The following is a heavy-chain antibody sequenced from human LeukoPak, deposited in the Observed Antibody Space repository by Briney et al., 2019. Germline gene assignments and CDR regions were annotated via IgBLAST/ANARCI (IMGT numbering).Heavy chain of an antibody. Sequence: SVKVSCKASGGTFSSYAISWGRQPPGQGLELMGSSIPILGIANYAQPFPGSVTLTQDTSPSTASMELSRLRPEDTAVYYCARHLIGHDAGTGSFAYCGQGTLVTASS. V-gene: IGHV1-69*04. J-gene: IGHJ4*02. CDR3: ARHLIGHDAGTGSFAY. D-gene: IGHD6-13*01. CDR1: GGTFSSYA. CDR2: SIPILGIA.